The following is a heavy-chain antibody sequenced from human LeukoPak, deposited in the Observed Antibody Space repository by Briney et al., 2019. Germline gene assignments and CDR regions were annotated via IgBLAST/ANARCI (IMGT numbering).Heavy chain of an antibody. CDR3: ARGSWEYYYMDV. J-gene: IGHJ6*03. CDR1: GGSISSYY. CDR2: IYYSGST. V-gene: IGHV4-59*01. Sequence: SETLSLTCTVSGGSISSYYWSWIRQPPGKGLEWMGYIYYSGSTNYNPSLTSRVTISVDTSKNQFSLKLSSVTAADTAVYYCARGSWEYYYMDVWGKGTTVTISS. D-gene: IGHD1-26*01.